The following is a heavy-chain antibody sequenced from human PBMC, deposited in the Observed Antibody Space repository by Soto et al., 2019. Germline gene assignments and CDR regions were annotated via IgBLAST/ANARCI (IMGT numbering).Heavy chain of an antibody. CDR2: IYQSGST. J-gene: IGHJ5*02. CDR1: GAPITSGAYS. V-gene: IGHV4-30-2*01. Sequence: SETLSLTCTVSGAPITSGAYSWSWIPQPPGKGLEWIGFIYQSGSTHYNPSLKSRVTISVDRSKNHFSLQLTSLTAADTAVYYCARDMSGCSSSDCYLSGWFDPWGPGTLVTVSS. CDR3: ARDMSGCSSSDCYLSGWFDP. D-gene: IGHD2-21*02.